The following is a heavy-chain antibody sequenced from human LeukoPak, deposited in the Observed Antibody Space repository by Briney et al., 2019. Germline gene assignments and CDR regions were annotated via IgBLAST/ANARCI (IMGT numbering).Heavy chain of an antibody. CDR2: ISCYNGDT. J-gene: IGHJ4*02. CDR1: GYPFSSHG. V-gene: IGHV1-18*01. D-gene: IGHD2-8*02. CDR3: ATDRTNTGGWHPFFDY. Sequence: GASVKVSCKASGYPFSSHGITWVRQAPGQGLEWMGWISCYNGDTHYAQNFQGRVTMTTDKFTSTAYMELKSLRSDDTAIYYCATDRTNTGGWHPFFDYWGQGTLVAVSS.